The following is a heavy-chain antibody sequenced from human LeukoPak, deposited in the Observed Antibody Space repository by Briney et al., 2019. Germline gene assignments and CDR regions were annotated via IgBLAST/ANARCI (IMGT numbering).Heavy chain of an antibody. J-gene: IGHJ3*02. V-gene: IGHV3-33*03. CDR3: ARYIAAAGDDAFDI. Sequence: PGGSLRLSCVASEFTFSSFAMHWVRQAPGKGLDWVALISFDGSDKFYADSVKGRFTISRDNAKNSLYLQMNSLRAEDTAVYYCARYIAAAGDDAFDIWGQGTMVTVSS. CDR2: ISFDGSDK. CDR1: EFTFSSFA. D-gene: IGHD6-13*01.